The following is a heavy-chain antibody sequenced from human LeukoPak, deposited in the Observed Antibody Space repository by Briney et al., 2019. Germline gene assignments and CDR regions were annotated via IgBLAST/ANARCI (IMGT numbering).Heavy chain of an antibody. Sequence: GGSLRLSCAASGFTFSRYSMNWVRQAPGKGLEWVSYISSSSSTIYYAGSVKGRFTISRDNAKNSLYLQMNSLRAEDTAVYYCAREEGEVRGVIMHYYYYMDVWGKGTTVTVSS. CDR3: AREEGEVRGVIMHYYYYMDV. V-gene: IGHV3-48*01. D-gene: IGHD3-10*01. CDR1: GFTFSRYS. CDR2: ISSSSSTI. J-gene: IGHJ6*03.